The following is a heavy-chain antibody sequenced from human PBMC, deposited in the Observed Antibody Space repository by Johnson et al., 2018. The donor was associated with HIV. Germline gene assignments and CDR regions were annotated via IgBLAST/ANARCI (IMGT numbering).Heavy chain of an antibody. D-gene: IGHD6-19*01. CDR1: GFTFSDYY. J-gene: IGHJ3*02. Sequence: EVQVVESGGGLVKPGGSLRLSCTASGFTFSDYYMSWIRQAPGKGLVWVSRINSDGSSTSYADSVKGRFTISRDNAKNTLYLQMNSLRAEDTAVYYCARAPGGWVGAFYIWGQGTMVTVSS. CDR3: ARAPGGWVGAFYI. V-gene: IGHV3-74*02. CDR2: INSDGSST.